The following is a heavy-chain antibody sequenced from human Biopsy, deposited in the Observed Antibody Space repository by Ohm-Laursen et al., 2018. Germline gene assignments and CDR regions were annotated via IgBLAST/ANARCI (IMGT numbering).Heavy chain of an antibody. V-gene: IGHV4-4*07. CDR3: ARGTGKYYVYGAFDI. Sequence: TLSLTCLVSGDSISNDYWSWIRQSAGQGLEWIGRIHTSGSTNHNLSLKSRATMSVDTSKNQFSLKLRSVTAADTAVYYCARGTGKYYVYGAFDIWGQGTMVTVSS. D-gene: IGHD3/OR15-3a*01. CDR2: IHTSGST. J-gene: IGHJ3*02. CDR1: GDSISNDY.